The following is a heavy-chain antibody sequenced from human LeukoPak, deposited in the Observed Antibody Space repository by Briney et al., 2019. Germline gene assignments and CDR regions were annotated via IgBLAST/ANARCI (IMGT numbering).Heavy chain of an antibody. CDR1: GGSISSGDYY. J-gene: IGHJ4*02. D-gene: IGHD6-19*01. CDR3: ARDQGSSGFDGQLNY. Sequence: SETLSLTCTVSGGSISSGDYYWSWIRQPPGKGLEWIGYIYYSGSTYYNPSLKSRVTISVDTSKNQFSLKLSSVTAADTAVYYCARDQGSSGFDGQLNYWGQGTLVTVSS. CDR2: IYYSGST. V-gene: IGHV4-30-4*01.